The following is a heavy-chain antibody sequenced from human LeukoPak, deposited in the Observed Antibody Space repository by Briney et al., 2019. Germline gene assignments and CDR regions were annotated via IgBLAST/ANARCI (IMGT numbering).Heavy chain of an antibody. CDR3: ARSPLPGYSSSWYPSGNRGYYYYMDV. J-gene: IGHJ6*03. D-gene: IGHD6-13*01. Sequence: PSETLSLTCTVSSGSISTSNYYWGWVRQPPGTALEWIGNIFYSGSTYYSPSLKSRVTISLDTSKNQFSLKLSSVTAADTAVYYCARSPLPGYSSSWYPSGNRGYYYYMDVWGKGTTVTVSS. CDR2: IFYSGST. V-gene: IGHV4-39*07. CDR1: SGSISTSNYY.